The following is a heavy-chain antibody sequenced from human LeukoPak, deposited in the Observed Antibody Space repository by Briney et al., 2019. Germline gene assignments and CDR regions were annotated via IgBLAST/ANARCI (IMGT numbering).Heavy chain of an antibody. Sequence: GGSLRLSCAATGFTFSSYAMSWVRQAPGKGLEWVSAISGSGSTYYADSVKGRFTNSRDNSKNTLYLQMNSLRAEDTAVYYCAKKVRANILAAPDYWGQGTLVTVSS. CDR2: ISGSGST. V-gene: IGHV3-23*01. J-gene: IGHJ4*02. CDR3: AKKVRANILAAPDY. CDR1: GFTFSSYA. D-gene: IGHD3-10*01.